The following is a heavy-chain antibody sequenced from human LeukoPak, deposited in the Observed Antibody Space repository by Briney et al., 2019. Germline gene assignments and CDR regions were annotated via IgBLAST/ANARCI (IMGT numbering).Heavy chain of an antibody. V-gene: IGHV4-59*08. CDR2: IYDSGSS. CDR3: ARHPQYSSARFDR. Sequence: SETLSLTCTVSGGSISSYYWNWIRQPPGKGLEWIGYIYDSGSSNYNPSLKSRVTISVDTSKNQFSLKLTSVTAADTAVYYCARHPQYSSARFDRWGQGALVTVSS. CDR1: GGSISSYY. J-gene: IGHJ5*02. D-gene: IGHD6-25*01.